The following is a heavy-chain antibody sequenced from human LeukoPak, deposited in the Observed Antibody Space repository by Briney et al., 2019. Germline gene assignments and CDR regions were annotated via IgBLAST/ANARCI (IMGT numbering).Heavy chain of an antibody. V-gene: IGHV4-31*03. CDR3: ARGDYGLYFCDS. J-gene: IGHJ4*02. D-gene: IGHD4-17*01. Sequence: SQTLSLTCTVSGGSISRGGYYWNWIRQHPREGLEWIGYFYYSRTTSYNPSLKSRATISVDRSNNQFSLKLSSVTAADTAVYYCARGDYGLYFCDSWGRGTLVTVSS. CDR1: GGSISRGGYY. CDR2: FYYSRTT.